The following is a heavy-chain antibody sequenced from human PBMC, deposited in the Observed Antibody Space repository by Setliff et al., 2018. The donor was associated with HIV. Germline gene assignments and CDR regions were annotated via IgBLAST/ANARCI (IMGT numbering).Heavy chain of an antibody. CDR3: ARGRFVGFDY. CDR1: DGSISTGSYY. CDR2: IYTSGST. D-gene: IGHD3-16*02. V-gene: IGHV4-61*02. J-gene: IGHJ4*02. Sequence: SETLSLTCTVADGSISTGSYYWSWVRQPAGRGLEWIGRIYTSGSTNYNPSLKSRVTMSVDTSKNQFSLNLTSVTAADTAVYYCARGRFVGFDYWGQGTQVTV.